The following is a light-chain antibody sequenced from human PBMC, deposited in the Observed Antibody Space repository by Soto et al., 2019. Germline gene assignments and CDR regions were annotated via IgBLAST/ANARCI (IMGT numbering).Light chain of an antibody. J-gene: IGLJ1*01. CDR2: EGN. V-gene: IGLV2-23*01. Sequence: QSALTQPASVSGSPGQSITISCTGSSSDVGNYNLVSWYQQHPGKAPKLMIYEGNKRPSGVSNRFSGSKSGNTASLTISELQAEDEADYYCCSYAGSSTPYVFGTGTKLTVL. CDR3: CSYAGSSTPYV. CDR1: SSDVGNYNL.